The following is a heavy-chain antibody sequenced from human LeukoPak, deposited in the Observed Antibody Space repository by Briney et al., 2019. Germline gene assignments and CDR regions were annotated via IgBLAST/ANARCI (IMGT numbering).Heavy chain of an antibody. V-gene: IGHV4-59*01. D-gene: IGHD1-26*01. CDR3: ARGRILGTRGTNWFDS. CDR2: IYYTGTT. CDR1: GGSISGYY. Sequence: PSETLSLTCTVSGGSISGYYWSWIRQPPGKGLEYIGYIYYTGTTNYNPSLKSRVTISVDTSKNQFSLKLSSVTAADTAVYYCARGRILGTRGTNWFDSWGQGTLVTVSS. J-gene: IGHJ5*01.